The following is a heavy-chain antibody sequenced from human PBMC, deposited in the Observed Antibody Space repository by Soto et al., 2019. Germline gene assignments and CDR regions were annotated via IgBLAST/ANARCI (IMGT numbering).Heavy chain of an antibody. D-gene: IGHD2-15*01. CDR3: AHSPSADLDCSGGSCYSGFGY. J-gene: IGHJ4*02. CDR2: IYWDDDK. CDR1: GFSLSTSGVG. Sequence: QITLKESGPTLVKPTQTLTLTCTFPGFSLSTSGVGVGWIRQPPGNALEWLALIYWDDDKRYRPSLKSRLTISKDTSKNQVVVTMTNMDPVDTATYYCAHSPSADLDCSGGSCYSGFGYWGQGTLVTVSS. V-gene: IGHV2-5*02.